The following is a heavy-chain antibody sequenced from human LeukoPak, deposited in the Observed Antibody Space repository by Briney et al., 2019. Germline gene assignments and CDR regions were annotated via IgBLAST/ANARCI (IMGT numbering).Heavy chain of an antibody. CDR2: IDTISGTI. Sequence: GGSLRLSCAASGFSFSDKGMNWVRLAPGKGLEWISYIDTISGTIHYADSVKGRFTISRDNAKNSLYLQTNSLRVDDTAVYYCARGDSGWYLGLGFDYWGQGTLVTVSS. D-gene: IGHD6-19*01. CDR1: GFSFSDKG. V-gene: IGHV3-48*04. CDR3: ARGDSGWYLGLGFDY. J-gene: IGHJ4*02.